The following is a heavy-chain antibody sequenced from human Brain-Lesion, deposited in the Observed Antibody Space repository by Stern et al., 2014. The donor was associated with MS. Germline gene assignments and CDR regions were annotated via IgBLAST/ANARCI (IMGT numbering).Heavy chain of an antibody. V-gene: IGHV4-39*01. D-gene: IGHD5-12*01. CDR1: GGSISRSTYY. CDR2: IYYSGTT. CDR3: ARHDGWLPHY. Sequence: QVQLQESGPGLVKPSETLSLTCSVSGGSISRSTYYWGWIRQPPGKGLEWIGSIYYSGTTYYNPSLKSRVTIDTSTNQFSHRLTSVTAADTAVYYCARHDGWLPHYWSQGTLVTVSS. J-gene: IGHJ4*02.